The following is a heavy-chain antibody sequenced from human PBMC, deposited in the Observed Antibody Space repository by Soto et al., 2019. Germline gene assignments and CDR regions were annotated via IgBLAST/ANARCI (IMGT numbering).Heavy chain of an antibody. J-gene: IGHJ3*02. D-gene: IGHD3-22*01. CDR1: GGSISSGGYS. CDR2: IYYSGST. V-gene: IGHV4-31*11. Sequence: SETLSLTCAVSGGSISSGGYSWSWIRQHPGKGLEWIGYIYYSGSTYYNPSLKSRVTISVDTSKNQFSLKLSSVTAADTAVYYCARVSFGIRITMIPDAFDIWGQGTMVTVSS. CDR3: ARVSFGIRITMIPDAFDI.